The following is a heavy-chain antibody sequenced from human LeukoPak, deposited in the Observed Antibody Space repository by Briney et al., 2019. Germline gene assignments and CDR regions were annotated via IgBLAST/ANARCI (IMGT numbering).Heavy chain of an antibody. J-gene: IGHJ6*03. CDR2: IHYSGST. CDR3: ARGYCSGGSCYSYYYYNYMDV. D-gene: IGHD2-15*01. Sequence: GGSIXSSSYYWGWLRQPPGRGLEWIGSIHYSGSTNYNPSLKSRVTISVDTSKNQFSLKLSSVTAADTAVYYCARGYCSGGSCYSYYYYNYMDVWGKGTTVTVSS. V-gene: IGHV4-39*07. CDR1: GGSIXSSSYY.